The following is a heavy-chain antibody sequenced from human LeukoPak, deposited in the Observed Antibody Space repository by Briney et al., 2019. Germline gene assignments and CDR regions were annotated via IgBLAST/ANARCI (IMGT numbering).Heavy chain of an antibody. V-gene: IGHV4-59*08. Sequence: GSLRLSCAASGFTFSSYAMSWVRQAPGKGLEWIGYIYYSGSTNYNPSLKSRVTISVDTSKNQFSLKLSSVTAADTAVYYCARHVYDGDYGANWFDPWGQGTLVTVSS. CDR3: ARHVYDGDYGANWFDP. CDR2: IYYSGST. J-gene: IGHJ5*02. CDR1: GFTFSSYA. D-gene: IGHD4-17*01.